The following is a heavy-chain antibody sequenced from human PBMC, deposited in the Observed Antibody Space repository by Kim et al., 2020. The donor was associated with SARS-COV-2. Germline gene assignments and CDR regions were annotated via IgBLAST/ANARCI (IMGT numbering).Heavy chain of an antibody. CDR2: IYYSGST. CDR3: ARHPPSGYSSSWYGSFDY. CDR1: GGSISSGGYY. Sequence: SETLSLTCTVSGGSISSGGYYWSWIRQHPGKGLEWIGYIYYSGSTYYNPSLKSRVTISVDTSKNQFSLKLSSVTAADTAVYYCARHPPSGYSSSWYGSFDYWGQGTLVTVSS. D-gene: IGHD6-13*01. V-gene: IGHV4-31*03. J-gene: IGHJ4*02.